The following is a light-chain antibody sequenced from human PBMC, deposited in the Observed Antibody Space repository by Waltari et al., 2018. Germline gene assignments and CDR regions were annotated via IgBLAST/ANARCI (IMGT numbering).Light chain of an antibody. V-gene: IGLV2-14*03. CDR1: SSDVGAYNY. J-gene: IGLJ3*02. CDR3: SSSTSSTTRV. CDR2: DVR. Sequence: QSALTQPASVSASPGQSITISCTGTSSDVGAYNYVSWYQQHPGKTPKLIIYDVRIRHSGVSNRFAGSKSGNTASRTISGLQADDEADYYCSSSTSSTTRVFGGGTRLTVL.